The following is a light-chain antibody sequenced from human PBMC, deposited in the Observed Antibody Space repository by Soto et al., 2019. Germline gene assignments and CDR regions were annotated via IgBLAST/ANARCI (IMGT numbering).Light chain of an antibody. CDR2: RNN. V-gene: IGLV1-47*01. CDR3: AAWDDSLSGVL. Sequence: QSVLTQPPSASGTPGQRVTISCSGSSSNIGSNYVFWYQHLPGTAPKLLIYRNNQRPSGVPDRSSGSKSGTSASLAISGLGSEDETDYYCAAWDDSLSGVLFGGGTQLTVL. J-gene: IGLJ2*01. CDR1: SSNIGSNY.